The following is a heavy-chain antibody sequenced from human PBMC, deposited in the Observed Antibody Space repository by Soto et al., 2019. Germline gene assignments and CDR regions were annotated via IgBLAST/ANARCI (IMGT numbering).Heavy chain of an antibody. J-gene: IGHJ6*02. CDR1: GGSISSSGYS. Sequence: ETLSLTCAVFGGSISSSGYSWSWIRQPPGKGLEGIGYIYHSDSSSYIYYADSVKGRFTISRDNAKNSLYLQMNSLRAEDTAVYYCARYDSSGYYWPYYYYGMDVWGQGTTVTVSS. D-gene: IGHD3-22*01. CDR3: ARYDSSGYYWPYYYYGMDV. V-gene: IGHV3-21*05. CDR2: IYHSDSSSYI.